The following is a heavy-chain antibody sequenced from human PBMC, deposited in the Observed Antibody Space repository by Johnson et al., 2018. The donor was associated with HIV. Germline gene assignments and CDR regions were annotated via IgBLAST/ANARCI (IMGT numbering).Heavy chain of an antibody. CDR3: AKVQLVRTFDAFDI. CDR2: IGTAGDT. Sequence: VRLVESGGGLVQPGGSLRLSCAASGFTFSSYDMHWVRQATGKGLEWVSAIGTAGDTYYPGSVKGRFTISRENAKNSLYLQMNSLRAEDTALYYCAKVQLVRTFDAFDIWGQGTMVTVSS. CDR1: GFTFSSYD. D-gene: IGHD6-13*01. J-gene: IGHJ3*02. V-gene: IGHV3-13*01.